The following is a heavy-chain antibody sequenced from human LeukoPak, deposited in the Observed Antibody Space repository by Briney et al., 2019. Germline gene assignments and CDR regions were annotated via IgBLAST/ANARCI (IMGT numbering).Heavy chain of an antibody. V-gene: IGHV3-23*01. CDR3: AGTSYSTSLSSYFYGMDV. Sequence: GGSLRLSCAASRLNFNTYAMSWVRQAPGKGLEWVSAISGSGGSTYYVDSVKGRFTISRDNSRNTLFLQMNSLGVEDTAVYYCAGTSYSTSLSSYFYGMDVWGQGTTVTVSS. D-gene: IGHD6-6*01. J-gene: IGHJ6*02. CDR2: ISGSGGST. CDR1: RLNFNTYA.